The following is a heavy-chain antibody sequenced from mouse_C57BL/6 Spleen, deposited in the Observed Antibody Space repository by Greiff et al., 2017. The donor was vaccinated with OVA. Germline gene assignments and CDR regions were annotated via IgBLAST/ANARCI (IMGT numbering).Heavy chain of an antibody. CDR2: INPYNGGT. V-gene: IGHV1-19*01. D-gene: IGHD2-2*01. CDR1: GYTFTDYY. J-gene: IGHJ2*01. Sequence: EVQLQQSGPVLVKPGASVKMSCKASGYTFTDYYMNWVKQSPGKSLEWIGVINPYNGGTSYNQKFKGKATLTVDKSSSTAYMELNSLTSEDSAVYYCATIYYGYDGPYFDYWGQGTTLTVSS. CDR3: ATIYYGYDGPYFDY.